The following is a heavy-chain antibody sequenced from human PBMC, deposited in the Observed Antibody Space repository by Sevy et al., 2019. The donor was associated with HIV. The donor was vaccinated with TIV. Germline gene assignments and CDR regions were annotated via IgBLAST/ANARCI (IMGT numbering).Heavy chain of an antibody. CDR2: ISGSGGST. J-gene: IGHJ4*02. CDR1: GFTFNSNA. CDR3: AKDRYSRSQYYFDY. V-gene: IGHV3-23*01. D-gene: IGHD3-16*02. Sequence: GGSLRLSCATSGFTFNSNAMSWVRQAPGKGLEWVSAISGSGGSTYYADSVKGRFTISRDNSKNTLYLQMNSLRAEDTAVYYCAKDRYSRSQYYFDYWGQGTLVTVSS.